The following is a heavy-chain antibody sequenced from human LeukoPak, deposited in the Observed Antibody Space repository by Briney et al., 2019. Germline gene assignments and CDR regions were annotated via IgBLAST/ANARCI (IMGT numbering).Heavy chain of an antibody. Sequence: GGSLRLSCAASGFTFSSYWMSWVRQAPGKGLEWVANIKQDGSEKYYVDSVKGRFTISRDNAKNSLYLQMSSLRAEDTAVYYCASDFPLYYYDSSGYDYWGQGTLVTVSS. J-gene: IGHJ4*02. CDR2: IKQDGSEK. D-gene: IGHD3-22*01. V-gene: IGHV3-7*01. CDR1: GFTFSSYW. CDR3: ASDFPLYYYDSSGYDY.